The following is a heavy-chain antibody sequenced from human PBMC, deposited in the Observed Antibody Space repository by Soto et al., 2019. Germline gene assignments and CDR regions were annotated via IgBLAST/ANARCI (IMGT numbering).Heavy chain of an antibody. CDR3: AKVGRHYYILTGDRDYYGMDV. V-gene: IGHV3-30*18. D-gene: IGHD3-9*01. J-gene: IGHJ6*02. Sequence: QVQLVESGGGVVQPGRSLRLSCAASGFTFSSYGMHWVRQAPGKGLVWVAVISYDGSNKYYADSVKGRFTISRDNSKKTLYLKMNSMSAEYTAVYYCAKVGRHYYILTGDRDYYGMDVWGQGTTVTVSS. CDR2: ISYDGSNK. CDR1: GFTFSSYG.